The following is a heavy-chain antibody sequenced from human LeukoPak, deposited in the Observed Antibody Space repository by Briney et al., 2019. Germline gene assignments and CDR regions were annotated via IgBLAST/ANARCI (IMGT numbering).Heavy chain of an antibody. D-gene: IGHD6-13*01. V-gene: IGHV4-4*02. J-gene: IGHJ4*02. Sequence: SSETLSLTCAVSGGSISSSNWWGWVRQPPGKGLEWIGEIYHSGSTNYNPSLKSRVTISVDKSKNQFSLKLSSVTAADTAVYYCARGRRPSKYSSSCFFDYWGQGTLVTVSS. CDR3: ARGRRPSKYSSSCFFDY. CDR2: IYHSGST. CDR1: GGSISSSNW.